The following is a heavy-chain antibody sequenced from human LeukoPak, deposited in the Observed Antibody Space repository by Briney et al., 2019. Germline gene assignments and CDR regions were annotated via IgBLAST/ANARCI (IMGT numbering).Heavy chain of an antibody. D-gene: IGHD2-2*01. CDR3: ASLYCSSTSCYLFH. CDR2: IYHSGST. Sequence: PSGTLSLTCAVSDDSISSSHWWSWVRQPPGKGLEWIGEIYHSGSTNYNPSLKSRVTISVDKSKNQFSLKLSSVTAADTALYYCASLYCSSTSCYLFHWGQGTLVTVSS. J-gene: IGHJ4*02. CDR1: DDSISSSHW. V-gene: IGHV4-4*02.